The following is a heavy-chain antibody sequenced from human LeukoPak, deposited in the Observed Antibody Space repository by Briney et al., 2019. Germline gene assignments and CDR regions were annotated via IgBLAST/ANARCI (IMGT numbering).Heavy chain of an antibody. V-gene: IGHV1-2*02. J-gene: IGHJ3*02. D-gene: IGHD6-19*01. CDR3: ARGIDVAGRHAFDI. CDR2: INPHSGDT. CDR1: GYTFTAHY. Sequence: ASVNVSCKASGYTFTAHYVHWVRQAPGQGLEWMGWINPHSGDTGFAQKFQGSITMTRDTSTTTVHMQLSRLRSDDTATYYCARGIDVAGRHAFDIWGRGTIVTVSS.